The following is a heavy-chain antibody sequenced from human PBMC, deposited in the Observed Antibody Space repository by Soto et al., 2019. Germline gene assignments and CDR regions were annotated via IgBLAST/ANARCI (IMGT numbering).Heavy chain of an antibody. V-gene: IGHV3-33*01. J-gene: IGHJ3*02. CDR1: GFTFSRYG. CDR2: IWHDGSNK. CDR3: ASGYFDWLLGEPGAFDI. D-gene: IGHD3-9*01. Sequence: QVQLVESGGGVVQPGRSLRLSCAASGFTFSRYGMHWVRQAPGKGLEWVAVIWHDGSNKYYVDSVKGRFTISRDNSKNTLYLQMNRLRAEDTDVYYCASGYFDWLLGEPGAFDIWGQGTMVTVSS.